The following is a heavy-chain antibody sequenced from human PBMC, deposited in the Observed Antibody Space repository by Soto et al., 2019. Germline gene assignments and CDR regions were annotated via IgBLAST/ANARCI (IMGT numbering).Heavy chain of an antibody. Sequence: ASVKVSCKASGYSFSSYGIVWVRQAPGQGLEWMGWIRPYNGDTNSAQKFQGRVTLTTDTSTSTAYMELRSLRYDDTAVYYCARRAEDHYFYYMGVWGRGTTVTVS. D-gene: IGHD1-26*01. V-gene: IGHV1-18*01. CDR1: GYSFSSYG. CDR3: ARRAEDHYFYYMGV. J-gene: IGHJ6*03. CDR2: IRPYNGDT.